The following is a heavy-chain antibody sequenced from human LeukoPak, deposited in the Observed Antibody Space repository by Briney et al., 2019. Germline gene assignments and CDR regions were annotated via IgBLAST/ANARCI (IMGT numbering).Heavy chain of an antibody. CDR2: ISSSSSTI. Sequence: GGSLRLSCAASGFTFSSYSMNWVRQAPGKALEWFSYISSSSSTIYYADSVKGRFTISRDNAKNSLYLQMNSLRDEDTAVYYCATRQLGYCSSTSCSSPDYWGQGTLVTVSS. CDR1: GFTFSSYS. V-gene: IGHV3-48*02. D-gene: IGHD2-2*01. CDR3: ATRQLGYCSSTSCSSPDY. J-gene: IGHJ4*02.